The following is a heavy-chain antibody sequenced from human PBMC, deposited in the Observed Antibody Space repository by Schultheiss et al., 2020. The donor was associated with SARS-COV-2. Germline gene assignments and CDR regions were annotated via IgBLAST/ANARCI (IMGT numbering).Heavy chain of an antibody. CDR3: ARDPGSRNYYGMDV. CDR2: IYYSGST. J-gene: IGHJ6*02. CDR1: GGSISSSSYY. Sequence: SETLSLTCTVSGGSISSSSYYWGWIRQPPGKGLEWIGSIYYSGSTYYNPSLKSRVTISVDTSKNQFSLKLSSVTAADTAVYYCARDPGSRNYYGMDVWGQGTTVTVSS. V-gene: IGHV4-39*07.